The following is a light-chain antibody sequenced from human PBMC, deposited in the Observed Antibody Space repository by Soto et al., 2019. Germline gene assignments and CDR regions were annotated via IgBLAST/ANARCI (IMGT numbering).Light chain of an antibody. CDR2: DTS. Sequence: QAVVTQEPSLTVSPGGTVTLTCASSTASVTSGHYPYWFQQKPGQAPRTLIYDTSNKHSWTPARFSGSLVGGKPALTLSGAQPEDEAEYFCLLSYGGARRVFGGGTKLTAL. J-gene: IGLJ2*01. CDR1: TASVTSGHY. CDR3: LLSYGGARRV. V-gene: IGLV7-46*01.